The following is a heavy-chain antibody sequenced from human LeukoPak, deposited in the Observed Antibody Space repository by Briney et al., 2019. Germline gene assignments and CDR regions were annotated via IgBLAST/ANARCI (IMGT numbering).Heavy chain of an antibody. CDR3: ARDSLATMVRGVIITLPPTKDFDY. J-gene: IGHJ4*02. V-gene: IGHV3-23*01. Sequence: GGSLRLSCAGSGFTFSRHGTNWVRQAPGKGLEWVSGISPSGDITYYADSVKGRFSISRDNSKNTVFLQMSSLRAEDTAIYHCARDSLATMVRGVIITLPPTKDFDYWGQGTLVTVSS. D-gene: IGHD3-10*01. CDR2: ISPSGDIT. CDR1: GFTFSRHG.